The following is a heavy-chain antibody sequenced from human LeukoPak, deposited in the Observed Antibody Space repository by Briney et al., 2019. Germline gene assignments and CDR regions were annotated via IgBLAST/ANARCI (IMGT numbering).Heavy chain of an antibody. CDR2: ISSSSSYI. V-gene: IGHV3-21*01. Sequence: GGSLRLSCAASGFTFSSYSMNWVRQAPGKGLEWVSSISSSSSYIYYADSVKGRFTISRDNAKNSLYLQMNSLRAEDTAVYYCAASLVPSGHGLDLWGQGTTVTVSS. D-gene: IGHD2-2*01. CDR1: GFTFSSYS. CDR3: AASLVPSGHGLDL. J-gene: IGHJ3*01.